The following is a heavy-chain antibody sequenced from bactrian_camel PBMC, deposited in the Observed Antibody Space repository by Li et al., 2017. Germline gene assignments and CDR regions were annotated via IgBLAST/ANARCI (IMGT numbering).Heavy chain of an antibody. Sequence: VQLVESGGGLVQPGGSLELSCAASGFSFNTYGMSWVRQAPGKGLEWVSRVNTNGATTDYADSVKGRFTISQDAAKNTVYLQMDSLKPEDTATYYCAADRGGAIASMNREFPTADFAYWGQGT. CDR3: AADRGGAIASMNREFPTADFAY. D-gene: IGHD4*01. J-gene: IGHJ6*01. CDR2: VNTNGATT. CDR1: GFSFNTYG. V-gene: IGHV3S40*01.